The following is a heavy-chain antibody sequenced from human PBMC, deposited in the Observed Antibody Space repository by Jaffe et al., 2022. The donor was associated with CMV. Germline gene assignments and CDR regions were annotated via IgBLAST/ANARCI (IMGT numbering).Heavy chain of an antibody. V-gene: IGHV1-46*01. Sequence: QVQLVQSGAEVKKPGASVKVSCKASGYTFTSYYMHWVRQAPGQGLEWMGIINPSGGSTSYAQKFQGRVTMTRDTSTSTVYMELSSLRSEDTAVYYCAREPNTSEKQSGVLRFLEGGEGMDVWGQGTTVTVSS. J-gene: IGHJ6*02. CDR2: INPSGGST. CDR1: GYTFTSYY. D-gene: IGHD3-3*01. CDR3: AREPNTSEKQSGVLRFLEGGEGMDV.